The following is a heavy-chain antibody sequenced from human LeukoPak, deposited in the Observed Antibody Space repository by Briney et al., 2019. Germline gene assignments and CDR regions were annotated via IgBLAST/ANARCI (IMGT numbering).Heavy chain of an antibody. V-gene: IGHV4-59*01. CDR1: SGSISSYY. D-gene: IGHD3-22*01. CDR3: ARGVAILYYYDSSGYYLDY. Sequence: SETLSLTCTVSSGSISSYYWSWIRQPPGKGLEWIGYIYYSGSTNYNPSLKSRVTISVDTSKNQFSLKLSSVTAADTAVYYCARGVAILYYYDSSGYYLDYWGQGTLVTVSS. CDR2: IYYSGST. J-gene: IGHJ4*02.